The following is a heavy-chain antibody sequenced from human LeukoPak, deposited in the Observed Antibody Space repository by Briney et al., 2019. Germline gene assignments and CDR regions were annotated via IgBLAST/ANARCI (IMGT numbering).Heavy chain of an antibody. D-gene: IGHD1-26*01. J-gene: IGHJ4*02. CDR3: ARDPGRSYFDY. CDR2: IYTSGST. CDR1: GGSIISYY. Sequence: SETLSLTCTVSGGSIISYYWSWIRQPAGKGLEWIGRIYTSGSTNYNTSLKSRVTISVDKSKNQFSRKLSSVTAADTAVYYCARDPGRSYFDYWGQGTLVTVSS. V-gene: IGHV4-4*07.